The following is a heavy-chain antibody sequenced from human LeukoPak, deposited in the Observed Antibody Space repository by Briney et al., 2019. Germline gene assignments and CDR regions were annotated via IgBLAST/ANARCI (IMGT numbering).Heavy chain of an antibody. CDR2: INPSGGST. CDR3: ARELRQWLVPTYNYNGMDV. V-gene: IGHV1-46*01. Sequence: ASVKVSCTASGYTFTTYYMHWVRQAPGQGLEWMGIINPSGGSTSYAQKFQGRVTMTRDTSTSTVYTELSSLRSEDTAVYYCARELRQWLVPTYNYNGMDVWGQGTTVTVSS. J-gene: IGHJ6*02. D-gene: IGHD6-19*01. CDR1: GYTFTTYY.